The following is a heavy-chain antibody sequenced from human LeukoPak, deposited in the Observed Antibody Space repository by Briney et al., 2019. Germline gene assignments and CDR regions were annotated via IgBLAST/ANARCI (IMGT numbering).Heavy chain of an antibody. CDR3: AAVIDY. Sequence: GGSLRLSCAASGFTFSSYGMHWVRQAPGKGLEWVTVISYDGSNKYYADSVKGRFTISRDNSKNTLYLEMNSLTAEDTAVYYCAAVIDYWGQGTLVTVSS. CDR1: GFTFSSYG. V-gene: IGHV3-30*03. J-gene: IGHJ4*02. CDR2: ISYDGSNK.